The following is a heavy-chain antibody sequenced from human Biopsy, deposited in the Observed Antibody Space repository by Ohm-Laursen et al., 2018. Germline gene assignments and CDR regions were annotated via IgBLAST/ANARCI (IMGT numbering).Heavy chain of an antibody. Sequence: SQTLSLTCAVSGGSFSGYYWSWIRQTPGKGPEWIGEVIHIGSTNYNPSLKSRVTISVDTSKNQFSLNLSSVTAADTAVYYCVRGVDYYDPYHYYALDVWGQGTTVTVSS. V-gene: IGHV4-34*01. CDR1: GGSFSGYY. D-gene: IGHD3-22*01. CDR2: VIHIGST. CDR3: VRGVDYYDPYHYYALDV. J-gene: IGHJ6*02.